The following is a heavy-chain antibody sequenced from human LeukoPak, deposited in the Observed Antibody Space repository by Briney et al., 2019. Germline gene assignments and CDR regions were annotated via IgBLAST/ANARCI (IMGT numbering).Heavy chain of an antibody. CDR2: ISGSGGST. D-gene: IGHD6-19*01. Sequence: GGSLRLSCAASGFTFSSYAMSWVRQAPGKGLEWVSTISGSGGSTYYADSVKGRFTISRDDSKNTLYLQMNSLRAEDTAVYYCAKDQETSGWYDFDYWGQGTLVTVSS. CDR1: GFTFSSYA. J-gene: IGHJ4*02. CDR3: AKDQETSGWYDFDY. V-gene: IGHV3-23*01.